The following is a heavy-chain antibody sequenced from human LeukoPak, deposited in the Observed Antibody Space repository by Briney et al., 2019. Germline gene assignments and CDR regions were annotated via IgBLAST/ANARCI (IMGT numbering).Heavy chain of an antibody. Sequence: GGSLRLSCAASGFTFSSYSMNWVRQAPGKGLEWVSSISSSSSYIYYADSVKGRFTISRDNAKNSLYLQMNSLRAEDTAVYYCARSPHPIMITFGGVIANDWYFDLWGRGTLVTVSS. D-gene: IGHD3-16*02. V-gene: IGHV3-21*01. CDR3: ARSPHPIMITFGGVIANDWYFDL. J-gene: IGHJ2*01. CDR1: GFTFSSYS. CDR2: ISSSSSYI.